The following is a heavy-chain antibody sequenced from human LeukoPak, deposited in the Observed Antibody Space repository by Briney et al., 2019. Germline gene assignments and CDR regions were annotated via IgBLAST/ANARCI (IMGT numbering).Heavy chain of an antibody. CDR3: ARHRGYNYGDIDY. CDR1: GGAITTTDFD. V-gene: IGHV4-39*01. Sequence: PSETLSLTCAVSGGAITTTDFDWAWIRQPPGQGFEWIATISSSGKAYYYPSLMSRVTISVDTSKNQFSLDVTSVTAADQAVYYCARHRGYNYGDIDYWGQGTLVTVSS. J-gene: IGHJ4*02. D-gene: IGHD5-18*01. CDR2: ISSSGKA.